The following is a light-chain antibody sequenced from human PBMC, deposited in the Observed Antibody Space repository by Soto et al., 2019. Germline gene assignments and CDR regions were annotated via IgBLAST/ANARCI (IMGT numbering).Light chain of an antibody. V-gene: IGKV3-15*01. CDR1: QSVSSN. J-gene: IGKJ1*01. CDR2: GAS. Sequence: IVMTQSTATLTVFPGERATLSCRASQSVSSNLAWYQQKPGQAPRLLIYGASTRATGIPARFSGSGSGTEFTLTISSLQSEDFAVYYCQQYGTWWTFGQGTKVEIK. CDR3: QQYGTWWT.